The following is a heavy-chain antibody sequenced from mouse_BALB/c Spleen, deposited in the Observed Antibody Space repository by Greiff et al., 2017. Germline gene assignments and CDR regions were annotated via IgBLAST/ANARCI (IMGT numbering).Heavy chain of an antibody. CDR3: ARDGYYEGAMDY. J-gene: IGHJ4*01. Sequence: VHVKQSGPELVKPGASVKMSCKASGYTFTSYVMHWVQQKPGQGLEWIGYINPYNDGTKYNEKFKGKATLTSDKSSSTAYMELSSLTYEDSAVYYCARDGYYEGAMDYWGQGTSVTVSS. CDR2: INPYNDGT. D-gene: IGHD2-3*01. CDR1: GYTFTSYV. V-gene: IGHV1-14*01.